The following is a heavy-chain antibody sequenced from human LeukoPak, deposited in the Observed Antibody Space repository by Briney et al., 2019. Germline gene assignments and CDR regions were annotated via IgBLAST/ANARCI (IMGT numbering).Heavy chain of an antibody. CDR3: ARGLAPVAYLAPHFDN. Sequence: ASVKVSCKASGYTFTSYYMHWVRQAPGQGLEWMGIINPSGGSTSYAQKFQGRVTMTRDTSNRQFSLKLSSVTATDTAVYYCARGLAPVAYLAPHFDNWGQGTLVTVSS. CDR2: INPSGGST. D-gene: IGHD4-23*01. V-gene: IGHV1-46*01. J-gene: IGHJ4*02. CDR1: GYTFTSYY.